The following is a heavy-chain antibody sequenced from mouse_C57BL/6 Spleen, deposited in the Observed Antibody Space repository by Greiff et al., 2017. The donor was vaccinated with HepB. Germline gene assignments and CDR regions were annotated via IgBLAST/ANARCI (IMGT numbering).Heavy chain of an antibody. CDR3: ARPLLWLRLYWYFDV. J-gene: IGHJ1*03. V-gene: IGHV1-59*01. CDR2: IDPSDSYT. Sequence: QVHVKQSGAELVRPGTSVKLSCKASGYTFTSYWMHWVKQRPGQGLEWIGVIDPSDSYTNYNQKFKGKATLTVDTSSSTAYMQLSSLTSEDSAVYYCARPLLWLRLYWYFDVWGTGTTVTVSS. CDR1: GYTFTSYW. D-gene: IGHD2-9*01.